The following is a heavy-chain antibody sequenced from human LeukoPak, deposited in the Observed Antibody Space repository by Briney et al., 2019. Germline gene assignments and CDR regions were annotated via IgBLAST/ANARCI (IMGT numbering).Heavy chain of an antibody. CDR1: EDTFTTYW. Sequence: GESLKISCTSSEDTFTTYWIAWVRQMPGKGLEWMGIIYPGDSDTRYSPSFHGQVTISADTSISTAYLQWRSLKASDTAMYYCATLRGPDGAFYFAYWGQGTLVTVSS. V-gene: IGHV5-51*01. CDR2: IYPGDSDT. D-gene: IGHD3-16*01. J-gene: IGHJ4*02. CDR3: ATLRGPDGAFYFAY.